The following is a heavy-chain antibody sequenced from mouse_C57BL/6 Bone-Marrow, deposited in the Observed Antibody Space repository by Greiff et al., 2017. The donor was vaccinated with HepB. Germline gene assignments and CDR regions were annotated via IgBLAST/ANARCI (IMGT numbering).Heavy chain of an antibody. CDR2: IDPSDSET. V-gene: IGHV1-52*01. D-gene: IGHD2-1*01. CDR1: GYTFTSYW. J-gene: IGHJ1*03. CDR3: AGWGGNFHWYFDV. Sequence: QVQLQQPGAELVRPGSSVKLSCKASGYTFTSYWMHWVKQRPIQGLEWIGNIDPSDSETHYNQKFKDKATLTVDKSSSTAYMQLSSLTSEDSAVYYCAGWGGNFHWYFDVWGTGTTVTVSS.